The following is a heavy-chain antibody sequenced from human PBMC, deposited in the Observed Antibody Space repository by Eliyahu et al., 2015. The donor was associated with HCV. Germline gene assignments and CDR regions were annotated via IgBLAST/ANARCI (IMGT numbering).Heavy chain of an antibody. CDR2: IKSKTDGGTT. Sequence: SVGRIKSKTDGGTTDYAAPVKGRFTISRDDSKNTLYLQMNSLKTEDTAVYYCTTFGEYYDILTGYYNLDYWGQGTLVTVSS. CDR3: TTFGEYYDILTGYYNLDY. J-gene: IGHJ4*02. V-gene: IGHV3-15*01. D-gene: IGHD3-9*01.